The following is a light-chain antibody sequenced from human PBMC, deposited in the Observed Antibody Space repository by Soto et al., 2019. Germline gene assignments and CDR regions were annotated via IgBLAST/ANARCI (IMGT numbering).Light chain of an antibody. CDR3: QSYDSSLSGSEV. Sequence: QSVLTQPPSVSGAPGQRVTISCTGSSSNIGAGYDVHWYQQLPGTAPKLLIYGNSNRPSGVPDRFSGSKSGTSASLAITGLQAEDVADYYCQSYDSSLSGSEVFGTGTKLTVL. J-gene: IGLJ1*01. CDR1: SSNIGAGYD. V-gene: IGLV1-40*01. CDR2: GNS.